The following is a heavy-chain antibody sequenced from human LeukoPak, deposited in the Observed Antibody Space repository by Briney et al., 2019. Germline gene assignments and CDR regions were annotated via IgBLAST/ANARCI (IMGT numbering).Heavy chain of an antibody. V-gene: IGHV3-21*01. CDR1: GFTFSSYS. Sequence: PGGSLRLSCAASGFTFSSYSMNWVRQAPGKGREWVSSISSTGNHIYYADSVKGRFTFSRDNAKNSLYLQMNSLRAEDTAVYYSARVAPYYYYYMDVWGKGTTVTVSS. CDR3: ARVAPYYYYYMDV. CDR2: ISSTGNHI. J-gene: IGHJ6*03.